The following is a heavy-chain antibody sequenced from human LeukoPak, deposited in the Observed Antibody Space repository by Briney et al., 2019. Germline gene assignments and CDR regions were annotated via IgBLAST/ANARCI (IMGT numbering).Heavy chain of an antibody. Sequence: GGSLRLPCAASGFTFRNYAMSWVRQAPGKGLEWVSAIRGSGTSTYYVDSVKGRFTISRDNSKNTLYLQMNSLRAEDTAVYYCAKCGGGDCYPGGAFDAWGQGTMVTVSS. CDR1: GFTFRNYA. D-gene: IGHD2-21*02. CDR3: AKCGGGDCYPGGAFDA. V-gene: IGHV3-23*01. CDR2: IRGSGTST. J-gene: IGHJ3*01.